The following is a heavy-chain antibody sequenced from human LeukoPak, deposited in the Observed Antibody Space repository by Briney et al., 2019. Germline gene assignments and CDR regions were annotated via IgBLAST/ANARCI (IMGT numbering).Heavy chain of an antibody. V-gene: IGHV4-38-2*01. CDR3: ARHLSQMMVGNWFDP. Sequence: SETLSLTCAVSGYSISSGYYWGWIRQPPGKGLEWIESIYHSGSTYYNPSLKSRVTISVDTSKNQFSLKLSSVTAADTAVYYCARHLSQMMVGNWFDPWGQGTLVTVSS. J-gene: IGHJ5*02. D-gene: IGHD1-26*01. CDR1: GYSISSGYY. CDR2: IYHSGST.